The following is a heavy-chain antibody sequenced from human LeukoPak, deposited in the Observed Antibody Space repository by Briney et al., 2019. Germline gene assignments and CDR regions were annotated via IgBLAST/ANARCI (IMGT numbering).Heavy chain of an antibody. CDR1: EFTFSRYA. CDR3: ARAAVTTH. D-gene: IGHD4-17*01. CDR2: ISSNGGST. J-gene: IGHJ4*02. V-gene: IGHV3-64*01. Sequence: GGSLRLPCAASEFTFSRYAMHWVRQAPGKGLEYVSAISSNGGSTYYANSVKGRFTISRDNSKNTLYLQMGSLRAEDVAVYYCARAAVTTHWGQGTLVTVSS.